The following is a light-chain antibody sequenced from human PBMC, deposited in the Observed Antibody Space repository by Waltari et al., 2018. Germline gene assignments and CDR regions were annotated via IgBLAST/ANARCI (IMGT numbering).Light chain of an antibody. Sequence: DIVMTQSPDSLAVSLGERATINCKSSQSVLYSSNNKNYLAWYQQKPGQPPKLLLYWAATRESGVPDRFRGSGSGTDFTLTISSLQAEDVAVYYCQQYYSTPPVTFGQGTKVEIK. CDR1: QSVLYSSNNKNY. CDR3: QQYYSTPPVT. J-gene: IGKJ1*01. CDR2: WAA. V-gene: IGKV4-1*01.